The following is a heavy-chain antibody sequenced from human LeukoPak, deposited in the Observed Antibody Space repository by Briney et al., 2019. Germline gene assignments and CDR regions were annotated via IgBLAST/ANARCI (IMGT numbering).Heavy chain of an antibody. J-gene: IGHJ5*02. Sequence: PSETLSLTCTVSGGSISSGGYYWSWIRQPPGKGLEWIGYIYHSGSTYYNPSLKSRVTISVDRSKNQFSLKLSSVTAADTAVYYCARHPIGYCSSTSCMGWFDPWGQGTLVTVSS. CDR3: ARHPIGYCSSTSCMGWFDP. D-gene: IGHD2-2*01. CDR1: GGSISSGGYY. CDR2: IYHSGST. V-gene: IGHV4-30-2*01.